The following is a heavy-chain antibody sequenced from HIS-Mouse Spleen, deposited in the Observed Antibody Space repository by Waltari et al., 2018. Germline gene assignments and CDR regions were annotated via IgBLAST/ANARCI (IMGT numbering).Heavy chain of an antibody. CDR3: ARVYSSSWRGFDY. D-gene: IGHD6-6*01. CDR1: GYTFTGYY. J-gene: IGHJ4*02. V-gene: IGHV1-2*02. CDR2: INPNGGGT. Sequence: QVQLVQSGAEVKKPGASVKVSCKASGYTFTGYYMHWVRQAPGQGLEWMGWINPNGGGTNYAQKFQGRVTMTRDTSISTAYMELSRLRSDDTAVYYCARVYSSSWRGFDYWGQGTLVTVSS.